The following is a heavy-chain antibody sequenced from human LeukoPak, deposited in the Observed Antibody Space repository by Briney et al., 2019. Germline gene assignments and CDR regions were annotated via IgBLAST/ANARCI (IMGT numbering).Heavy chain of an antibody. D-gene: IGHD3-16*02. V-gene: IGHV3-23*01. Sequence: PGGSLRLSCAASGFTFSSYAMSWVRQAPGKGLEWVSAISGSGGSTCYADSVKGRFTISRDNSKNTLYLQMNSLRAEDTAVYYCAKAFPGLRVWGSYPDAFDIWGQGTMVTVSS. CDR1: GFTFSSYA. CDR2: ISGSGGST. J-gene: IGHJ3*02. CDR3: AKAFPGLRVWGSYPDAFDI.